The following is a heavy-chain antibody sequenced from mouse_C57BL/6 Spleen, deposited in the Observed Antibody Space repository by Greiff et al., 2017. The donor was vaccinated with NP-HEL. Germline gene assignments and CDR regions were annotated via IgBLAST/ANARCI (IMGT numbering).Heavy chain of an antibody. CDR1: GYTFTDYY. J-gene: IGHJ3*01. V-gene: IGHV1-19*01. CDR2: INPYNGGT. Sequence: EVQLQQSGPVLVKPGASVKMSCKASGYTFTDYYMNWVKQSHGKSLEWIGVINPYNGGTSYNQKFKGKATLTVDKSSSTAYMELNSLTSEDSAVYYCARNFDYYGSSPAWFAYWGQGTLVTVSA. D-gene: IGHD1-1*01. CDR3: ARNFDYYGSSPAWFAY.